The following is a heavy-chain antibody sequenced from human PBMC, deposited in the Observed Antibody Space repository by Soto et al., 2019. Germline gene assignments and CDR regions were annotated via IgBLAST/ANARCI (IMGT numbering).Heavy chain of an antibody. J-gene: IGHJ4*02. Sequence: QVRLQESGPGLVKPSQTLSLTCTVSGASISSGGYYWSWIRQHPGKGLELLGYSYYSGTTYYNPSRGSRIAISVDTSNQFSLKLSSVTAADTAVYYCARIPYGDYVGSYWGQGTRVTVSS. D-gene: IGHD4-17*01. CDR1: GASISSGGYY. CDR2: SYYSGTT. CDR3: ARIPYGDYVGSY. V-gene: IGHV4-31*03.